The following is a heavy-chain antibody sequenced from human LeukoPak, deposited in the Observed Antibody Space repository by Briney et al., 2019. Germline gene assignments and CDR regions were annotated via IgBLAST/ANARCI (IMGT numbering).Heavy chain of an antibody. CDR3: ARDRIVEQLAQIYYYYGMDV. D-gene: IGHD6-6*01. V-gene: IGHV3-53*01. J-gene: IGHJ6*02. CDR1: GFTVSCNY. Sequence: GGSLRLSCAASGFTVSCNYMSWVRQAPGKGLEWVSVIYSGGSTYYADSVKGRFTISRDNSKNTLYLQMNSLRAEDTAVYYCARDRIVEQLAQIYYYYGMDVWGQGTTVTVSS. CDR2: IYSGGST.